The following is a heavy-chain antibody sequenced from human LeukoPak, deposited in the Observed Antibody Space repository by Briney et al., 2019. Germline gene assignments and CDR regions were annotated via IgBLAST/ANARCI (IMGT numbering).Heavy chain of an antibody. Sequence: EASVKVSCKASGYTFTGYYMHWVRQAPGQGLEWMGWINPNSGGTNYAQKFQGRVTMTRDTSISTAYVELSRLRSDDTAVYYCARWGPRYCSSTSCPGVWFDPWGQGTLVTVSS. CDR3: ARWGPRYCSSTSCPGVWFDP. CDR2: INPNSGGT. D-gene: IGHD2-2*01. CDR1: GYTFTGYY. V-gene: IGHV1-2*02. J-gene: IGHJ5*02.